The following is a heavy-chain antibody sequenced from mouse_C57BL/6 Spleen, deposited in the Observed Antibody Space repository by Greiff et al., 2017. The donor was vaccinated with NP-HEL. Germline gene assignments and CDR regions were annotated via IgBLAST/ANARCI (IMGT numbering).Heavy chain of an antibody. Sequence: VHVKQSGPELVKPGASVKIPCKASGYTFTDYNMDWVKQSHGKSLEWIGDINPNNGGTIYNQKFKGKATLTVDKSSSTAYMELRSLTSEDTAVYYCAREGAYGNYALFAYWGQGTLVTVSA. V-gene: IGHV1-18*01. CDR3: AREGAYGNYALFAY. CDR2: INPNNGGT. CDR1: GYTFTDYN. D-gene: IGHD2-1*01. J-gene: IGHJ3*01.